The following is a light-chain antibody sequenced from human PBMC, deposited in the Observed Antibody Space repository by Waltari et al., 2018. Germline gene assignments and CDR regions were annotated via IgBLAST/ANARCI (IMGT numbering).Light chain of an antibody. CDR2: DAS. CDR1: PGVGKA. V-gene: IGKV3-20*01. J-gene: IGKJ1*01. CDR3: QMYVRLPVT. Sequence: EIVLTQSPGTLALSPGERAPLSCRASPGVGKALAWYQQKPGQAPRRLIYDASSRATGIPDRFSGSGSGTDFSLTISRVEPEDFAVYYCQMYVRLPVTFGQGTKVEVK.